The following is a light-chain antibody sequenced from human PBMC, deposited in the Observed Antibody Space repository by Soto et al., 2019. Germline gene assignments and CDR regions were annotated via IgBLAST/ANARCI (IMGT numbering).Light chain of an antibody. J-gene: IGLJ3*02. Sequence: QSVLTQPPSASGTPGQRVTISCSGSTSNIGSNYVYWYQQLPGTTPKLLIYRSNQRPSGVPDRFSGSNSGTSASLAISGLRSEDEADYYCAAWDDSLRGRVFGGGTKLTVL. CDR3: AAWDDSLRGRV. CDR1: TSNIGSNY. V-gene: IGLV1-47*01. CDR2: RSN.